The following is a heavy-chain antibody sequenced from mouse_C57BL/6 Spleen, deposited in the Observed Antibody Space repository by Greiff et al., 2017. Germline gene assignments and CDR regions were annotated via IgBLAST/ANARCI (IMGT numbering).Heavy chain of an antibody. Sequence: QVQLKQSGAELARPGASVKLSCKASGYTFTSYGISWVKQRTGQGLAWIGEIYPRSGTTYYNEKFKGKATLTADKSSSTAYMELRSLTSEDSAGYFCARQGYYSNPYAMDYWGQGTSVTVFS. CDR3: ARQGYYSNPYAMDY. J-gene: IGHJ4*01. D-gene: IGHD2-5*01. CDR1: GYTFTSYG. CDR2: IYPRSGTT. V-gene: IGHV1-81*01.